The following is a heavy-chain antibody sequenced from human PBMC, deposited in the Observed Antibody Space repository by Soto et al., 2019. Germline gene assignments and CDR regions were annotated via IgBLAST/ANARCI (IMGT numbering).Heavy chain of an antibody. CDR2: INSDGSST. CDR1: GFTFSNYW. CDR3: AIRASYYDSSGYFDY. J-gene: IGHJ4*02. V-gene: IGHV3-74*01. D-gene: IGHD3-22*01. Sequence: GGSLRLSCAASGFTFSNYWMHLVRQAPGKGLVWVSRINSDGSSTSYADSVKGRFTISRDNAKNTLYLQMNSLRAEDTAVYYCAIRASYYDSSGYFDYWGQGTLVTVSS.